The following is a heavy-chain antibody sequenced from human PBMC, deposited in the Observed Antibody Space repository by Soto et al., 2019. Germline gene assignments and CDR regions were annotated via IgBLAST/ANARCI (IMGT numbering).Heavy chain of an antibody. D-gene: IGHD6-13*01. Sequence: ASVKVSCKVSGYTLTELSMHWVRQAPGKGLEWMGGFDPEDGETIYAQKFQGRVTMTEDTSTDTAYMELSSLRSEDTAVYYCATARQLVRRDDFDIWGQGTMVTVSS. CDR3: ATARQLVRRDDFDI. CDR1: GYTLTELS. CDR2: FDPEDGET. J-gene: IGHJ3*02. V-gene: IGHV1-24*01.